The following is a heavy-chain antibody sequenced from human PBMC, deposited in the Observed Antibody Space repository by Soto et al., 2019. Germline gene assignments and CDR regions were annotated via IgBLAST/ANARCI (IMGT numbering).Heavy chain of an antibody. D-gene: IGHD3-3*01. CDR3: ARESAGFFWSGYYPFDS. CDR2: IKQSGSI. Sequence: SETLSLTCAVYCGSFSNHYWSWIRQSPGKGLEWIGEIKQSGSINYNPSLKSRVTISIDTSNNQFSLKLTSVTAADTALYYCARESAGFFWSGYYPFDSWGQGTPVTVS. V-gene: IGHV4-34*01. J-gene: IGHJ4*02. CDR1: CGSFSNHY.